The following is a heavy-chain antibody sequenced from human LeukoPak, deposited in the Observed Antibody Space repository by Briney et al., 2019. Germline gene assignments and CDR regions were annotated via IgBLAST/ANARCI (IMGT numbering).Heavy chain of an antibody. D-gene: IGHD6-6*01. CDR2: MNPNSGNT. Sequence: ASVKVSCKASGYTFTSYDINWVRQATGQGLEWMGWMNPNSGNTGYAQKFQGRVTITRNTSIGTAYMELSSLRSEDTAVYYCARLVRSFEVAYYYYYYMDVWGKGTTVTVSS. CDR1: GYTFTSYD. J-gene: IGHJ6*03. V-gene: IGHV1-8*03. CDR3: ARLVRSFEVAYYYYYYMDV.